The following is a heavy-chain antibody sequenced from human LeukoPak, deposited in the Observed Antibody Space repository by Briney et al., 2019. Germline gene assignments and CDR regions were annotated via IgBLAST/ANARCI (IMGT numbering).Heavy chain of an antibody. D-gene: IGHD3-10*01. V-gene: IGHV5-10-1*01. CDR3: ARHGGGFDY. J-gene: IGHJ4*02. CDR2: IDPRDSYS. CDR1: GYSFTTYR. Sequence: GESLKISCKGSGYSFTTYRISWVRQMPGKGLEWMGTIDPRDSYSNYSPSFQGHVTISADKSISTASLQWSSLKAPDTATYYCARHGGGFDYWGQGTLVTVSS.